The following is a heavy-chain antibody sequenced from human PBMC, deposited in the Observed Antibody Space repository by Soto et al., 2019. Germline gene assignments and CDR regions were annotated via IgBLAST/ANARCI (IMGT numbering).Heavy chain of an antibody. J-gene: IGHJ6*02. CDR2: INPSGGST. CDR1: GYTFTSYY. V-gene: IGHV1-46*01. Sequence: GASVKVSCKASGYTFTSYYMHWVRQAPGQGLEWMGIINPSGGSTSYAQKFQGRVTMTRDTSTSTVYMELSSLRSEDMAVYYCARGGRTAMVDYYYGMDVWGQGTTVTVSS. CDR3: ARGGRTAMVDYYYGMDV. D-gene: IGHD5-18*01.